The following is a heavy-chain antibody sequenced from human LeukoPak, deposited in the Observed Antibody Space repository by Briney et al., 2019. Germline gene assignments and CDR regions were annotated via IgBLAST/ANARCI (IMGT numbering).Heavy chain of an antibody. CDR2: IYYTGST. V-gene: IGHV4-39*01. CDR3: ARRGGSGRAFDY. J-gene: IGHJ4*02. D-gene: IGHD1-26*01. Sequence: SETLSLTCSVSGASSSGGTYYWGWIRQPPGKGLEWIGSIYYTGSTYDNPSLKSRVTISVDTSKNQFSLKLSSVTAADTAVYYCARRGGSGRAFDYWGQGTLVTVSS. CDR1: GASSSGGTYY.